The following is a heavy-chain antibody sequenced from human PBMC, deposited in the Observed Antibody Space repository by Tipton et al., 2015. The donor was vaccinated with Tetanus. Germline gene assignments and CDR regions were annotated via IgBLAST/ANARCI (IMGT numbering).Heavy chain of an antibody. CDR1: GASISSSY. D-gene: IGHD6-19*01. CDR3: ARWIAVTGTDFDF. CDR2: IYYKGGT. V-gene: IGHV4-59*08. Sequence: TLSLTCTVSGASISSSYWSWIRQPPGKGLEWIGSIYYKGGTNSNPSLKSRVAISVDTSRNQFSLSLTSVTAADTAVYYCARWIAVTGTDFDFWGQGTLVTVSS. J-gene: IGHJ4*02.